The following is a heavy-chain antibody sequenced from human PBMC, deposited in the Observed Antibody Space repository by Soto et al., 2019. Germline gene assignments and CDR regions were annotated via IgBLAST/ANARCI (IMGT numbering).Heavy chain of an antibody. CDR3: AHRVLRTVFGLVTTTAIYFDF. CDR1: GFSLTTRGVG. V-gene: IGHV2-5*02. D-gene: IGHD3-3*01. J-gene: IGHJ4*02. Sequence: QITLNESGPTQVKPRQTLTLTCTFSGFSLTTRGVGVGWIRQSPGKAPEWLALIYWVDDKRYSPSLKSRLTINKDTPKNQVVLTMADLDPADIATYYCAHRVLRTVFGLVTTTAIYFDFWGQGTPVAVSS. CDR2: IYWVDDK.